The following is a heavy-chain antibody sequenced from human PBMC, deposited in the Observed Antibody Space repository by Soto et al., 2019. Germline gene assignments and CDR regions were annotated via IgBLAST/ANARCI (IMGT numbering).Heavy chain of an antibody. Sequence: QVQLVESGGGVVQPGRSLRLSCVASGFTFSSHAMHWVRQAPGKGLEWVAVIWYDGSKKYYADSVKGRFTVARDDSKNTLYLQMNSLRVEDTAVYYCARDPGYSNYDCDDWGQGTLVTVSP. D-gene: IGHD5-12*01. CDR3: ARDPGYSNYDCDD. CDR2: IWYDGSKK. V-gene: IGHV3-33*01. CDR1: GFTFSSHA. J-gene: IGHJ4*02.